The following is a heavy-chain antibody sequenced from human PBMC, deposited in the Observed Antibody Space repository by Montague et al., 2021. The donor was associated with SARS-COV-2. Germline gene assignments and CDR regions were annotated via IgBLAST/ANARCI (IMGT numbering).Heavy chain of an antibody. D-gene: IGHD2-21*01. J-gene: IGHJ6*02. Sequence: SLRLSCAASGFTFSSYSINWVRQAPGKGLEWVSSISKISDYIYYADSVKGRFTISRDNAKNSLYLQMNSLRADDTAVYYCARPSSDSGAWYGMDVWGQGTTVTVSS. V-gene: IGHV3-21*01. CDR3: ARPSSDSGAWYGMDV. CDR1: GFTFSSYS. CDR2: ISKISDYI.